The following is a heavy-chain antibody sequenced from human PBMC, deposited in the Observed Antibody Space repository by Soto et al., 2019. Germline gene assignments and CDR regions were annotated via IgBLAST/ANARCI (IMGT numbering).Heavy chain of an antibody. CDR1: GGSVSNGMYY. CDR2: VYFTGTT. CDR3: ARENYYALDY. J-gene: IGHJ4*02. Sequence: SETLSLTCTVSGGSVSNGMYYWSWIRQPPGKGLEWIGNVYFTGTTIYNPSLKSRVTISLDTSKNQFSLKLNSVTAADTAVYYCARENYYALDYWGPGTLVTVSS. V-gene: IGHV4-61*01. D-gene: IGHD3-10*01.